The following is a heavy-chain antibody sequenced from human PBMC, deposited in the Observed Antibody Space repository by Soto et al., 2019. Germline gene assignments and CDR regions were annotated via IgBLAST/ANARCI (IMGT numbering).Heavy chain of an antibody. CDR1: GGSISSYY. Sequence: SETLSLTCSVSGGSISSYYWSWIRQPPGKGLEWIGYIYYSGSTNYNPSLRSRVTISVDTSNDQFSLNLSSVTAADTAVYYCGRDRYSNGWLDYWGQGTLVTVSS. D-gene: IGHD6-19*01. CDR3: GRDRYSNGWLDY. V-gene: IGHV4-59*01. CDR2: IYYSGST. J-gene: IGHJ4*02.